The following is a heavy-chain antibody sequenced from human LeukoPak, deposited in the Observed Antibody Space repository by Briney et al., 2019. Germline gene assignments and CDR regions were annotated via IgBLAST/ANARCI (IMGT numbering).Heavy chain of an antibody. CDR3: ARGPYGSGSYYYYYGMDV. Sequence: GRSLRLSCAASGFTFDDYAMHWVRQAPGKGLEWVSGISWNSGSIGYADSVKGRFTISRDNAKNSLYLQMNSLRAEDTAVYYCARGPYGSGSYYYYYGMDVWGQGTTVTVSS. J-gene: IGHJ6*02. CDR2: ISWNSGSI. V-gene: IGHV3-9*01. CDR1: GFTFDDYA. D-gene: IGHD3-10*01.